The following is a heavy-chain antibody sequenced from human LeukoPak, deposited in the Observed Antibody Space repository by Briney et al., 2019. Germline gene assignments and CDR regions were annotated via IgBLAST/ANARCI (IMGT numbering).Heavy chain of an antibody. CDR1: GFPFSETA. Sequence: GGSLRLSCVASGFPFSETAMTWVRQAPGKGLEWLSVITRAGSPYYADSVKGRFTFSRDNARNTVYLQLNSLRNEDTALYYCAKEHLKYANDNRGSFDYWGQGTLVTVSS. J-gene: IGHJ4*02. CDR2: ITRAGSP. CDR3: AKEHLKYANDNRGSFDY. V-gene: IGHV3-23*01. D-gene: IGHD3-22*01.